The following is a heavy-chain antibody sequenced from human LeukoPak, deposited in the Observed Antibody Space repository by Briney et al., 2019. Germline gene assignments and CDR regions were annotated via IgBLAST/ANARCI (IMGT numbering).Heavy chain of an antibody. J-gene: IGHJ4*02. CDR2: IYYSGST. Sequence: SETLSLTCTVSGGSISSSSYYWGWIRQPPGKGLEWIGYIYYSGSTNYNPSLKSRVTISVDTSKNQFSLKLSSVTAADTAVYYCARDKRFFFDYWGQGTLVSVSS. CDR1: GGSISSSSYY. V-gene: IGHV4-61*01. D-gene: IGHD3-10*01. CDR3: ARDKRFFFDY.